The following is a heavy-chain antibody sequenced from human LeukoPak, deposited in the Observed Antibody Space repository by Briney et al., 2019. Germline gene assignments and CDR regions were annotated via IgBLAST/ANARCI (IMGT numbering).Heavy chain of an antibody. CDR1: GYTFTSYG. J-gene: IGHJ4*02. Sequence: ASVQVSCQASGYTFTSYGISWVRQAPGQGLEWMGWISAYNGNTNYAQKLQGRVTMTTDTSTSTAYMELRSLRSDDTAVYYCAREGYYDSSGYSDYWGQGTLVTVSS. D-gene: IGHD3-22*01. CDR2: ISAYNGNT. CDR3: AREGYYDSSGYSDY. V-gene: IGHV1-18*01.